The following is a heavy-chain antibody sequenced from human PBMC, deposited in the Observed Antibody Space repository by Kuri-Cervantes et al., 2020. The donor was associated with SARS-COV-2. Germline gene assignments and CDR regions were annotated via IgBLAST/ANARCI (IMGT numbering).Heavy chain of an antibody. CDR3: ARVPGYDFCSGYNRFGYYGKDV. J-gene: IGHJ6*02. D-gene: IGHD3-3*01. CDR1: GFTFSSYD. CDR2: ISYDGSNK. V-gene: IGHV3-30-3*01. Sequence: GESLKISCAASGFTFSSYDMHWVRQAPGKGLEWVAVISYDGSNKYYADSVKGRFTISRDNSKHTLYLQMNSLRAEDTAVYYCARVPGYDFCSGYNRFGYYGKDVCGQGTTVTVSS.